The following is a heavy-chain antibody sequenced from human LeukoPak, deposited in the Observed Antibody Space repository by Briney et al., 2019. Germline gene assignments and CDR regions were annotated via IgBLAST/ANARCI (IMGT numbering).Heavy chain of an antibody. CDR3: ARDRPFDGDFWSGLYAFDI. J-gene: IGHJ3*02. D-gene: IGHD3-3*01. V-gene: IGHV1-18*01. CDR1: GYTFTSYG. Sequence: ASVKVSCKASGYTFTSYGISWVRQAPGQGLEWMGWISAYNGNTNYAQKLQGRVTMTTDTSTSTAYMELRSLRSDDTAVYYCARDRPFDGDFWSGLYAFDIWGQGTMVTVSS. CDR2: ISAYNGNT.